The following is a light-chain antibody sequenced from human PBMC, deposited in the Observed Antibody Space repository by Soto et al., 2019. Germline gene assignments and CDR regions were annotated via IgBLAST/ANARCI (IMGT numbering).Light chain of an antibody. V-gene: IGLV2-8*01. J-gene: IGLJ1*01. CDR1: SSDIGTYDY. CDR2: EVS. Sequence: QSVLTQPPSASRSLGQSVTISRTGTSSDIGTYDYVSWYQQHPGRAPKLIIFEVSKRPSGVPDRFSGSKSGNTASLIVSGLQPDDEAEYHCTSYTGDDFTFIFGTGTKVTGL. CDR3: TSYTGDDFTFI.